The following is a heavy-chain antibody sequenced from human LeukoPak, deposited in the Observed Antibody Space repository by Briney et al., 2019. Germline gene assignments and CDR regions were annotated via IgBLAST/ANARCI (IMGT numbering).Heavy chain of an antibody. J-gene: IGHJ3*02. CDR3: ARDGGDGGAVEAFDI. CDR1: GGSISSGSYY. D-gene: IGHD3-10*01. V-gene: IGHV4-61*02. CDR2: IYTSGST. Sequence: SETLSLTCTVSGGSISSGSYYWSWIRQPAGKGLEWIGRIYTSGSTNYNPSLKSRVTISVDTSKNQFSLKLSSVTAADTAVYYCARDGGDGGAVEAFDIWGQGTMVTVSS.